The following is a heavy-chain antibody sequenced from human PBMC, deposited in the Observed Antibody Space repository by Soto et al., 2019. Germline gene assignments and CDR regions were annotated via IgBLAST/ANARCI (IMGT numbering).Heavy chain of an antibody. CDR2: MSYGGGA. CDR3: AREPTILSRFGWFDP. Sequence: QVQLQESGPGLVMPSQTLSLTCTVSGDSISRGGYYWSWLRQHPGTGLEWIGYMSYGGGANFNPSLRSRVFISVDTSKNQFSLKLSSVTAADTAVYYCAREPTILSRFGWFDPWGQGTLVTVS. CDR1: GDSISRGGYY. J-gene: IGHJ5*02. V-gene: IGHV4-31*03. D-gene: IGHD3-9*01.